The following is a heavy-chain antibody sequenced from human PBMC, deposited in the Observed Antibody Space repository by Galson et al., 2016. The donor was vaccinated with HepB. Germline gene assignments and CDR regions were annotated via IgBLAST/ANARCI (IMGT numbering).Heavy chain of an antibody. D-gene: IGHD6-13*01. V-gene: IGHV2-5*04. Sequence: PALVTPTQTLTLTCTFSGFSLTTSGVSVGWIRQPPGKALEWLALIYWADDNRYTPSLNTRLPITKDTSNNQVVLTMTNMDPVDTGTYYCVYNPPRQPLAPNNYQYYYMDVWGKGTTVTVSS. CDR3: VYNPPRQPLAPNNYQYYYMDV. CDR2: IYWADDN. J-gene: IGHJ6*03. CDR1: GFSLTTSGVS.